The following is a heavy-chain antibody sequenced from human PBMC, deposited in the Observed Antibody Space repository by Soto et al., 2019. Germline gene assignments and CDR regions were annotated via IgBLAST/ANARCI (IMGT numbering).Heavy chain of an antibody. D-gene: IGHD1-1*01. Sequence: DVQLVESGGGLIQPGESLRLSCAAFGLTISGKKYVAWVRQAPGKGLEWVTALYDVDGSFYADSVTGRFTTSSDSSKTTVYLQMNDLRPDDTAVYYCATWHEREHAFDVWGQGTTVTISS. CDR3: ATWHEREHAFDV. CDR1: GLTISGKKY. V-gene: IGHV3-53*01. J-gene: IGHJ3*01. CDR2: LYDVDGS.